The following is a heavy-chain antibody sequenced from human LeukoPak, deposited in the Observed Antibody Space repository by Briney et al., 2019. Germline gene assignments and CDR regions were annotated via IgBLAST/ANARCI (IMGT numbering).Heavy chain of an antibody. CDR3: ARAGGIAARRLDY. V-gene: IGHV4-4*02. D-gene: IGHD6-6*01. Sequence: SGTLSLTCAVSGGSISSSNWWSWVRQPPGKGLEWIGEINHSGSTNYNPSLKSRVTISVDTSKNQFSLKLSSVTAADTAVYYCARAGGIAARRLDYWGQGTLVTVSS. CDR1: GGSISSSNW. J-gene: IGHJ4*02. CDR2: INHSGST.